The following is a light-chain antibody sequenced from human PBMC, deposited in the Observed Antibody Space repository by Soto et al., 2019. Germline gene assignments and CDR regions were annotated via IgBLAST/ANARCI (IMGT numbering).Light chain of an antibody. CDR3: SSYTSSSTLGV. CDR2: EVS. CDR1: SSDVVDYNY. V-gene: IGLV2-14*01. J-gene: IGLJ2*01. Sequence: QPVLTQPASVSGSPGQSITISCTGTSSDVVDYNYVSWYQQHPGKAPKLMIYEVSNRPSGVSNRFSGSKSGNTASLTISGLQAEDEADYYCSSYTSSSTLGVFGGGTKLTVL.